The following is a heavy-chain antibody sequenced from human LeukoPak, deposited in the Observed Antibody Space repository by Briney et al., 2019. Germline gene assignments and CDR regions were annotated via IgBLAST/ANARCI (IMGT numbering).Heavy chain of an antibody. J-gene: IGHJ6*03. CDR2: IYYSGST. D-gene: IGHD3-10*01. CDR3: ARAGFGESYYYYYYMDV. Sequence: SETLPLTCTVSGGSISSGGYYWSWIRQHPGKGLEWIGYIYYSGSTYYNPSLKSRVTISVDTSKNQFSLKLSSVIAADTAVYYCARAGFGESYYYYYYMDVWGKGTTVTVSS. V-gene: IGHV4-31*03. CDR1: GGSISSGGYY.